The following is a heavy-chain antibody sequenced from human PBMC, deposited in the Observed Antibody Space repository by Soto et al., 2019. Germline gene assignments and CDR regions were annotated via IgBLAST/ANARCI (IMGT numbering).Heavy chain of an antibody. Sequence: QVQLVQSGAEVKKPGASVKVSCKASGYTFTSYGISWVRQAPGQGLEWMGWISAYNGNTNYAQKLQGRVTMTPDTSTSTAYMELRSLRSDATAVYYCARALSYHPGQYYFDYWGQGTLVTVSS. D-gene: IGHD2-2*01. CDR1: GYTFTSYG. V-gene: IGHV1-18*01. J-gene: IGHJ4*02. CDR2: ISAYNGNT. CDR3: ARALSYHPGQYYFDY.